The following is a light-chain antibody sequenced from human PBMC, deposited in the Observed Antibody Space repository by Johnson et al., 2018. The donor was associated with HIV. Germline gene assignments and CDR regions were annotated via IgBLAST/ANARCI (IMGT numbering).Light chain of an antibody. J-gene: IGLJ1*01. CDR1: SSNIGNNY. CDR2: DNN. CDR3: GTWDSSLSP. V-gene: IGLV1-51*01. Sequence: QSVLTQPPSVSAAPGQKVTISCSGSSSNIGNNYVSWYQQLPGTAPKLLIYDNNKRPSGIPDRFSGSKYGTSATLGITGLQTGDEADYYCGTWDSSLSPFGTGTKVTVL.